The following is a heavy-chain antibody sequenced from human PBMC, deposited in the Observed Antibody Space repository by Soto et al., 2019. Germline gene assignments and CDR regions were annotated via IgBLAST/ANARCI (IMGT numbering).Heavy chain of an antibody. V-gene: IGHV3-9*01. D-gene: IGHD1-26*01. Sequence: EVQLVESGGGLVQPGRSLRLSCAASGFTFDDYAMHWVRQVPGKGLEWVSGINWNSGSIGYGDSVKGRFAISRDNVKNSLHLQINSLRAEDTGFYYCVKDESTNGYSGHFRHWGQGTLVTVSS. CDR3: VKDESTNGYSGHFRH. CDR2: INWNSGSI. CDR1: GFTFDDYA. J-gene: IGHJ1*01.